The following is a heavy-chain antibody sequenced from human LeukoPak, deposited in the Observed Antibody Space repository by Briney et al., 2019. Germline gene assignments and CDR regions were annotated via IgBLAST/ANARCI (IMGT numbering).Heavy chain of an antibody. Sequence: PGRFLRLSCAASGFTFSSHAIHWVRQAPGKGLEWVAAISYDGIDKLYAASVKGRFTISRDNVRNTLYLQMDSLRAEDTAVYFCARDRGFCSGTSCAYIYYYMDVWGNGTTASVSS. CDR1: GFTFSSHA. D-gene: IGHD2-2*01. CDR2: ISYDGIDK. CDR3: ARDRGFCSGTSCAYIYYYMDV. V-gene: IGHV3-30*01. J-gene: IGHJ6*03.